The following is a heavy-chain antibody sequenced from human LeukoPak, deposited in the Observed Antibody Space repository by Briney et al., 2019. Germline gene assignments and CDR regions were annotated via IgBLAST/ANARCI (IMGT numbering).Heavy chain of an antibody. Sequence: PSETLSLTCTVSGGSISSGDYYWSWLRQPPGKGLEWIAYMYYSGSTYYNPSLKSRVTMSADTSKNQLSLKLSSVTAADTAVYYCARPYYYDSRIDPWGQGILVTASS. D-gene: IGHD3-22*01. CDR1: GGSISSGDYY. CDR2: MYYSGST. CDR3: ARPYYYDSRIDP. J-gene: IGHJ5*02. V-gene: IGHV4-30-4*01.